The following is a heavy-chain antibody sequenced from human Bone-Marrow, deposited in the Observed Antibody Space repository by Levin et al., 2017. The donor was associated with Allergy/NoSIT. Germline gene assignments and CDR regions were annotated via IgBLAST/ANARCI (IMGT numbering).Heavy chain of an antibody. CDR1: GITFSNAW. CDR3: TTYISSWYYFDN. V-gene: IGHV3-15*01. Sequence: GGSLRLSCTASGITFSNAWMSWARQAPGKGLEWVGRIKSKTDGGTADYASPVKGRFTISRDDSRNTLYLQMNSLNTEDTAVYYCTTYISSWYYFDNWGQGTLVTVSS. D-gene: IGHD6-13*01. J-gene: IGHJ4*02. CDR2: IKSKTDGGTA.